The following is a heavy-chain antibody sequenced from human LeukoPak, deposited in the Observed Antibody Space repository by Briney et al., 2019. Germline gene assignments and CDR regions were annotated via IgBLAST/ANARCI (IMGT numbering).Heavy chain of an antibody. CDR2: ISYDGSNK. J-gene: IGHJ4*02. CDR1: GFTFSSYA. V-gene: IGHV3-30*14. Sequence: GGSLRLSCAASGFTFSSYAMHWVRQAPGKGLEWVAVISYDGSNKYYADSVKGRFTISRDNSKNTLYLQMNSLRAEDTAVYYCARDTNGDHYFDYWGQGALVTVSS. CDR3: ARDTNGDHYFDY. D-gene: IGHD4-17*01.